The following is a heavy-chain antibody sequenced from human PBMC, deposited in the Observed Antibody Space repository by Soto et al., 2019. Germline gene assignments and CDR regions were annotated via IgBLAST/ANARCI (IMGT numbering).Heavy chain of an antibody. CDR3: ARGDIVLMVYAIRDAFDI. D-gene: IGHD2-8*01. J-gene: IGHJ3*02. CDR2: ISSSSSYI. CDR1: GFTFSSYS. V-gene: IGHV3-21*01. Sequence: GESLKISCAASGFTFSSYSMNWVRQAPGKGLEWVSSISSSSSYIYYADSVKGRFTISRDNAKNSLYLQMNSLRAEDTAVYYCARGDIVLMVYAIRDAFDIWGQGTMVTVSS.